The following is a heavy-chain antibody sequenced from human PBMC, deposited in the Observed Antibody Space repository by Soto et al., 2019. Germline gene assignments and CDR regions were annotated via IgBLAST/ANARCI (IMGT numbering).Heavy chain of an antibody. CDR2: IYYSGST. CDR1: GGSISSGGYY. J-gene: IGHJ4*02. V-gene: IGHV4-31*03. CDR3: AIQTPPFDRYDSSGYDY. Sequence: SETLSLTCTVSGGSISSGGYYWSWIRQHPGKGLEWIGYIYYSGSTYYNPSLKSRVTISVDTSKNQFSLKLSSVTAADTAVYYCAIQTPPFDRYDSSGYDYWGQGTLVTVSS. D-gene: IGHD3-22*01.